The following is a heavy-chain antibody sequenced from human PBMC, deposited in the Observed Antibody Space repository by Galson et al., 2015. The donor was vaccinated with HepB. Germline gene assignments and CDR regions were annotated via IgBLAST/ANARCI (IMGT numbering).Heavy chain of an antibody. D-gene: IGHD4-23*01. CDR1: GFTFSSYS. CDR2: ISSSSSYI. J-gene: IGHJ6*03. V-gene: IGHV3-21*01. CDR3: ARPMGPDYGGNSADGSPYYYYYMDV. Sequence: SLRLSCAASGFTFSSYSMNWVRQAPGKGLEWVSSISSSSSYIYYADSVKGRFTISRDNAKNSLYLQMNSLRAEDTAVYYCARPMGPDYGGNSADGSPYYYYYMDVWGKGTTVTVSS.